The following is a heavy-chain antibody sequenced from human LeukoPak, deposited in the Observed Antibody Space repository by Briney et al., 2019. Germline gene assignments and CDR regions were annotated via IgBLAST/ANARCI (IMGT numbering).Heavy chain of an antibody. V-gene: IGHV4-38-2*02. J-gene: IGHJ4*02. D-gene: IGHD2-2*02. CDR2: IYHCGSA. CDR3: VGYCSSTTCYTRAVDY. CDR1: GYSITSGYN. Sequence: SETLSLTCTVSGYSITSGYNWAWIRQPPGKVLEWIGSIYHCGSAYYNPSLKSRVTISVDTSKNQFSLKLSSVTAADTAVYYCVGYCSSTTCYTRAVDYWGQGTLVTVSS.